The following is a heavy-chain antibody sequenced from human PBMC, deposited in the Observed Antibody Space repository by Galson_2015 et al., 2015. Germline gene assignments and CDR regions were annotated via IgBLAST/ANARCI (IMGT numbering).Heavy chain of an antibody. D-gene: IGHD3-9*01. CDR3: ARWGYDIVTAYIEY. Sequence: QSGEEVKKPGESLKTSCKGSGYIFVSYWIGWVRQMPGKGLEWVGIIYTGDSETSYSPSLQGQVTISADKSISTAYLQWSSLKDSDTAIYYCARWGYDIVTAYIEYCGRGTLVSGSS. V-gene: IGHV5-51*01. J-gene: IGHJ4*02. CDR1: GYIFVSYW. CDR2: IYTGDSET.